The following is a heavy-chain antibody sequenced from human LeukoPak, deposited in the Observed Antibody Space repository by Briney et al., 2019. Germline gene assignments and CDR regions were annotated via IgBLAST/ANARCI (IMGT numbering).Heavy chain of an antibody. CDR2: IYYSGGT. Sequence: SETLSLTCTVSGGSISSYYWSWIRQPPGKGLEWIGYIYYSGGTNYNPSLKSRVTISVDTSKNQFSLKLSSVTAADTAVYYCATSNVVNFQHWGQGTLVTVSS. J-gene: IGHJ1*01. V-gene: IGHV4-59*01. D-gene: IGHD2-8*01. CDR1: GGSISSYY. CDR3: ATSNVVNFQH.